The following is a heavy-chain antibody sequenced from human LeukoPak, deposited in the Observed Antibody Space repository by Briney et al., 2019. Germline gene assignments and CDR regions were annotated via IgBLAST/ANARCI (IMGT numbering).Heavy chain of an antibody. V-gene: IGHV3-21*01. CDR3: ARFISGSYRYFDL. Sequence: GGSLRLSCAASGFTFNSYSMNWVRQAPGKGLEWVSSISSSSSSIYYTDSVKGRFTISRDNAKNSLYLQMNSLRAGDTAVYYCARFISGSYRYFDLWGRGTLVTVSS. CDR1: GFTFNSYS. CDR2: ISSSSSSI. J-gene: IGHJ2*01. D-gene: IGHD1-26*01.